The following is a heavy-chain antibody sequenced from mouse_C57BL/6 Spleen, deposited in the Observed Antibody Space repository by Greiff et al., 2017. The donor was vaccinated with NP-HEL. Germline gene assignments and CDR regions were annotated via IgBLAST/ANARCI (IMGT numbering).Heavy chain of an antibody. J-gene: IGHJ2*01. V-gene: IGHV5-6*01. Sequence: EVQLVESGGDLVKPGGSLKLSCAASGFTFSSYGMSWVRQTPDKRLEWVATISSGGSYTYYPDSVKGRFTISRDNAKNTLYLQMSSLKSEDTARYYCERKDGFDYWGQGTTLTVSS. CDR2: ISSGGSYT. D-gene: IGHD2-3*01. CDR1: GFTFSSYG. CDR3: ERKDGFDY.